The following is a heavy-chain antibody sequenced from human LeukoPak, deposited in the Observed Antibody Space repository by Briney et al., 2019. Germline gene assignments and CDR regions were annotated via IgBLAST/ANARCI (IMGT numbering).Heavy chain of an antibody. CDR1: GFTFSDYF. J-gene: IGHJ6*03. Sequence: PGGSLRLSCAASGFTFSDYFMDWVRQAPGKGLEWVGRTRNKANTYTTEYAASVKVRFTISRDDSKNSLYLQMHSLRAEDTAVYYCARERVYAFWSGFNSYHYYYMDVWGKGTTVTVSS. CDR3: ARERVYAFWSGFNSYHYYYMDV. V-gene: IGHV3-72*01. D-gene: IGHD3-3*01. CDR2: TRNKANTYTT.